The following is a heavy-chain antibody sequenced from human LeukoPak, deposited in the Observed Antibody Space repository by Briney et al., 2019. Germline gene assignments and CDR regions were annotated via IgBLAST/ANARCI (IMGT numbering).Heavy chain of an antibody. V-gene: IGHV3-23*01. J-gene: IGHJ4*02. CDR1: GFTFSGYG. Sequence: PGGSLRLSCAASGFTFSGYGMSWVRQAPGKGLEWVSAISGSGGSTYYADSVKGRFTISRDTSKNTLYLQMNSLRAEDTAVYYCARDQTRGRGYSYGYETDWGQGTLVTVSS. D-gene: IGHD5-18*01. CDR3: ARDQTRGRGYSYGYETD. CDR2: ISGSGGST.